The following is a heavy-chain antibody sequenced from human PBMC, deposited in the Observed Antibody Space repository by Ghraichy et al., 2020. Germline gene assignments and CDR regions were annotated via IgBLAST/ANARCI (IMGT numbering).Heavy chain of an antibody. Sequence: LNISCAASGFAFSTYSMNWVRQAPGKGLEWVSYITSSSSTIYYADSVEGRFTVSRDNAKNSLYLQMNSLRDEDTAVYYCAREADHYYYGVDVWGQGTTVTVSS. CDR2: ITSSSSTI. J-gene: IGHJ6*02. CDR3: AREADHYYYGVDV. V-gene: IGHV3-48*02. CDR1: GFAFSTYS.